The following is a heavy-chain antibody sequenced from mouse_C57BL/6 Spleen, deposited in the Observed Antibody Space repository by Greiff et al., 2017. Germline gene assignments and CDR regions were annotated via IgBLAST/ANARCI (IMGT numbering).Heavy chain of an antibody. CDR3: AKGDYGSSYGAIDY. V-gene: IGHV1-69*01. D-gene: IGHD1-1*01. CDR1: GYTFTSSW. CDR2: IDPSDSYT. Sequence: QVQLQQPGAELVMPGASVKLSCKASGYTFTSSWMHWVKQRPGQGLEWIGEIDPSDSYTNYNQKFKGKSTLTVDKSSSTAYMQLSSLTSDDSAVYYCAKGDYGSSYGAIDYWGQGTSVTVSS. J-gene: IGHJ4*01.